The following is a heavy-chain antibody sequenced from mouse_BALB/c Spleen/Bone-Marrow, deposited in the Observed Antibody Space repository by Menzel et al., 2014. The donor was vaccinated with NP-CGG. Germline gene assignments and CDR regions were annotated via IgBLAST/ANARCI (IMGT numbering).Heavy chain of an antibody. CDR3: ARHAYYDQTEVSFVY. V-gene: IGHV5-9-2*01. D-gene: IGHD2-4*01. Sequence: EVMLVESGGGLVKSGGSLKLSCAASGFSFSNYGMSWVRQTPEKRLEWVATISGGGRYTFYSDSVKGRFTISRDNAKNNLYLQLSSLRSEDTALYYCARHAYYDQTEVSFVYWGQGTLVTVSA. CDR1: GFSFSNYG. J-gene: IGHJ3*01. CDR2: ISGGGRYT.